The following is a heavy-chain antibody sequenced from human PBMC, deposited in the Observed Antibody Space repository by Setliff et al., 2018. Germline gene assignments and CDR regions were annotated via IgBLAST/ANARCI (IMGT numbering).Heavy chain of an antibody. V-gene: IGHV4-39*07. J-gene: IGHJ5*02. D-gene: IGHD3-22*01. Sequence: SETLSLTCTVSGGSISNTYYYWSWIRQPAGQGLEWIGTIYQNGITYYNPSVKSRVTISVDKSKNQFSLNLGSVTAADTAVYYCARAHTWSLPNDNSGYPGWFDPWGQGTLVTVSS. CDR2: IYQNGIT. CDR3: ARAHTWSLPNDNSGYPGWFDP. CDR1: GGSISNTYYY.